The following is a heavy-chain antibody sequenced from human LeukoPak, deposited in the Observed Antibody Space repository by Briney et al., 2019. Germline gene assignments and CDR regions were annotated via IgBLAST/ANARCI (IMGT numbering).Heavy chain of an antibody. CDR2: IYYSGST. Sequence: PSGTLSLTCTVSGGSLSSYYWSWLRHPPGKGLEWIGYIYYSGSTNYNPSLTSRVTISVETSKNQFSLTHSTVSALDTAVYYCARAVTIFGVVIIADWGQGTLVTVSS. D-gene: IGHD3-3*01. V-gene: IGHV4-59*01. J-gene: IGHJ4*02. CDR1: GGSLSSYY. CDR3: ARAVTIFGVVIIAD.